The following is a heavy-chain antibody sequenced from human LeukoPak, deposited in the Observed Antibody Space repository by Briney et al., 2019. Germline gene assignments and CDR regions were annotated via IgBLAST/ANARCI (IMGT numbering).Heavy chain of an antibody. CDR2: MNPNSGDI. Sequence: ASVKVSCKASGFAFSNYAINWVRQATGHGLEWMGWMNPNSGDIAYAQKFQGRVTMTRNTSISTVYMQLSNLKSGDMALYYCATFSSSWHDAFDVWGQGARVTVSS. J-gene: IGHJ3*01. V-gene: IGHV1-8*02. CDR3: ATFSSSWHDAFDV. CDR1: GFAFSNYA. D-gene: IGHD6-13*01.